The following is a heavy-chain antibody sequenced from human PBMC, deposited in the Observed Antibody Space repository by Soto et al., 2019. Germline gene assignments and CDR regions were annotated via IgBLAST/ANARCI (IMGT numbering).Heavy chain of an antibody. V-gene: IGHV4-61*01. J-gene: IGHJ6*02. Sequence: PSETLSLTCTVSGASVNSANFHWSWIRQPPGKGLEWIGYIFHFGKANYNPSLKSRVTISVDTSKNQFSLKLSSVTAADTAVYYCARQGYGSGSYYLPLTTYYYYYGMDVWGQGTTVTVSS. CDR3: ARQGYGSGSYYLPLTTYYYYYGMDV. D-gene: IGHD3-10*01. CDR2: IFHFGKA. CDR1: GASVNSANFH.